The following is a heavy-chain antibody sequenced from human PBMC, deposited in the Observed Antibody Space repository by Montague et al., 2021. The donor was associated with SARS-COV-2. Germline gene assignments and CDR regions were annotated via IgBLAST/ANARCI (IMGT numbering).Heavy chain of an antibody. V-gene: IGHV4-59*08. CDR1: GDPIRNYY. CDR2: IYHTGST. J-gene: IGHJ4*02. CDR3: ARLTYYYDSSGSYRTLYYFDY. Sequence: SETLSLTCTVSGDPIRNYYWTWIRQPPGEGLEWIGYIYHTGSTKYNPSLKSRVTMSIDTSKNHFSLKLNSVTAADTAVYYCARLTYYYDSSGSYRTLYYFDYWGQGTLVTVSS. D-gene: IGHD3-22*01.